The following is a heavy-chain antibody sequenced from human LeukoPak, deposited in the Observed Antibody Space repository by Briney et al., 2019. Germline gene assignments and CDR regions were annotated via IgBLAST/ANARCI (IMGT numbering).Heavy chain of an antibody. CDR2: ISDSFRIT. CDR3: AKRHGDCFDY. V-gene: IGHV3-23*01. Sequence: PGGSLRLSCAASGLPFSSYAMSWVRQPPGKGLECVSTISDSFRITDDADSVKGRFTISRDNSKNTLYLQMNTLRAEDTAVYYCAKRHGDCFDYWGQGTLVTVSS. D-gene: IGHD4-17*01. J-gene: IGHJ4*02. CDR1: GLPFSSYA.